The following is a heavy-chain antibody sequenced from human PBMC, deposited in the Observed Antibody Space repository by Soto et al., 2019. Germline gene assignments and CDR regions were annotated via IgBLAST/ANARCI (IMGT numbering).Heavy chain of an antibody. J-gene: IGHJ4*02. D-gene: IGHD3-22*01. CDR2: IYHSGST. V-gene: IGHV4-30-2*01. CDR1: GCSISSGGYS. CDR3: ARGGAYYYDSSGYLDPFDY. Sequence: TLSLTCAVAGCSISSGGYSWSWIRQPPGKGLEWIGYIYHSGSTYYNPSLKSRVTISVDRSKNQFSLKLSSVTAADTAVYYCARGGAYYYDSSGYLDPFDYWGQGPLVTVSS.